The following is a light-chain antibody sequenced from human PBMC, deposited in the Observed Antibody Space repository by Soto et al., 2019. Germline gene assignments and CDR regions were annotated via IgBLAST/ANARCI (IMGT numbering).Light chain of an antibody. CDR1: QSGSNY. CDR3: QQRTNWPPGLT. V-gene: IGKV3-11*01. J-gene: IGKJ4*01. CDR2: DTS. Sequence: EIVLTQSPATLSLSPGERATLSCRASQSGSNYLAWYQQKPGQAPRLLISDTSNRATGIPARFSGSGSGTDFTLTISSLEPEDFAVYYCQQRTNWPPGLTFGGGTKVEIK.